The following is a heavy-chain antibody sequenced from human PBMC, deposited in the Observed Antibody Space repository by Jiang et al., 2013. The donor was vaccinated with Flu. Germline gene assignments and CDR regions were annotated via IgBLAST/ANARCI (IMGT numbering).Heavy chain of an antibody. CDR1: GGSFSGYY. J-gene: IGHJ6*02. V-gene: IGHV4-34*01. CDR2: INHSGST. CDR3: ARRRAARGAYYYGMDV. Sequence: KPSETLSLTCAVYGGSFSGYYWSWIRQPPGKGLEWIGEINHSGSTNYNPSLKSRVTISVDTSKNQFSLKLSSVTAADTAVYYCARRRAARGAYYYGMDVWGQGTTVTVSS. D-gene: IGHD6-6*01.